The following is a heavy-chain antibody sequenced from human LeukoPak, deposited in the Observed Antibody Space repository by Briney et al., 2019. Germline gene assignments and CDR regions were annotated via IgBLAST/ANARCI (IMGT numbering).Heavy chain of an antibody. CDR3: AVGITILGVAASFDS. CDR1: GASYNAYY. D-gene: IGHD3-3*01. CDR2: IDHRGTA. V-gene: IGHV4-34*01. J-gene: IGHJ4*02. Sequence: SETLSLTCAVYGASYNAYYWSWIRQPPGKGLEWIGDIDHRGTATYNPSLKSRLTISADASKNQFSLKLNSVTDADTAVYYCAVGITILGVAASFDSWGQGSLVIVSS.